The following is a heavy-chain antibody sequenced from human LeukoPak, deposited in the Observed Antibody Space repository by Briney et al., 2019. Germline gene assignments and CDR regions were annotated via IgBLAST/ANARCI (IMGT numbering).Heavy chain of an antibody. CDR2: IKGRTYSETA. CDR1: GLTFRDAW. CDR3: AWMATVLSVDV. V-gene: IGHV3-15*01. D-gene: IGHD5-24*01. Sequence: PGGSLRLSCVVSGLTFRDAWISWVRQAPGKGLEWIGRIKGRTYSETADSAAPVKGRFTLSRDDSKNTVYLQMNSLNTEDTAMYFCAWMATVLSVDVWGQGTLVTVSS. J-gene: IGHJ4*02.